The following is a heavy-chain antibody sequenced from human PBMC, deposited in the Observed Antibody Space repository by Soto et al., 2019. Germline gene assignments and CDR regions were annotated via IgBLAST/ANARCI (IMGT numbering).Heavy chain of an antibody. CDR3: ATDECFGSEINFYYYARDV. CDR1: GGSISIGGYF. CDR2: IYYNGST. Sequence: QVQLQESGPGLVKPSQTLSLACAVSGGSISIGGYFWSWVRQFPGKGLEWIGHIYYNGSTYYNPSPKSRLTISRDTSTLQFSLRLTSVTAADTAVYYCATDECFGSEINFYYYARDVWGQGTTVTVSS. D-gene: IGHD3-16*01. V-gene: IGHV4-31*11. J-gene: IGHJ6*02.